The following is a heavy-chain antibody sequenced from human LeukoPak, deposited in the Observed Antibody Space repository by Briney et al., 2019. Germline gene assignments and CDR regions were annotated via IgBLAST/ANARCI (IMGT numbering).Heavy chain of an antibody. D-gene: IGHD6-13*01. CDR3: AKDSSSSWYRDFDY. J-gene: IGHJ4*02. V-gene: IGHV3-9*01. CDR2: ISWNSGSI. Sequence: GGSLRLSCAASGFTFSSYWMHWVRQAPGKGLEWVSSISWNSGSIAYADSVKGRFTISRDNAKNSLYLQMNSLRAEDTALYYCAKDSSSSWYRDFDYWGQGTLVTVSS. CDR1: GFTFSSYW.